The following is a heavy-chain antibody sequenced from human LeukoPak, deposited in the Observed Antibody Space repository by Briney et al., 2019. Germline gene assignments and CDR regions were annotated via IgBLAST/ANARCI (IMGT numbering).Heavy chain of an antibody. CDR1: GGSISSSGNY. Sequence: SQTLSLTCTVSGGSISSSGNYWGLIRQSPGKGLEWIGNIYRTGSTYYNPSLKSRVTMSIDASKNQFSLNLTSVTAADTAVYYCVRRFRTYDVWGQGTMVTVSS. CDR2: IYRTGST. V-gene: IGHV4-39*01. J-gene: IGHJ3*01. CDR3: VRRFRTYDV.